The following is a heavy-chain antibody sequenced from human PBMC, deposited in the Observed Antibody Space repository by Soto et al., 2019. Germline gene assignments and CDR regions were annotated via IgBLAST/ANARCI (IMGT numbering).Heavy chain of an antibody. CDR1: GYTFTSYY. Sequence: GASVKVPCKASGYTFTSYYMHWVRQAPGQGLEWMGIINPSGGSTRHAQKFQGRVTMTRDTSTSTVYMELSSLRSEDTAVYYCARGLIYDSSGYYFDYWGQGTLVTVSS. J-gene: IGHJ4*02. D-gene: IGHD3-22*01. V-gene: IGHV1-46*01. CDR2: INPSGGST. CDR3: ARGLIYDSSGYYFDY.